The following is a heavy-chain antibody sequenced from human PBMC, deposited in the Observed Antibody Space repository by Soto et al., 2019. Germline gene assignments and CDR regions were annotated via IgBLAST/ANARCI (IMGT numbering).Heavy chain of an antibody. CDR1: GFTFSSYA. Sequence: GGSLRLSCAASGFTFSSYAMSWVRQAPGRGLEWVSAISGSGGSTYYADSVKGRFTISRDNSENTLYLQMNSLRAEDTAVYYCAKDGRITIFGVVPAPIDYWGQGALVTVSS. D-gene: IGHD3-3*01. J-gene: IGHJ4*02. V-gene: IGHV3-23*01. CDR3: AKDGRITIFGVVPAPIDY. CDR2: ISGSGGST.